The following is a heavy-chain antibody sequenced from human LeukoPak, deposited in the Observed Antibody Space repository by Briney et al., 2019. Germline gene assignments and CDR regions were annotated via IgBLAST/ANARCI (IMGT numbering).Heavy chain of an antibody. Sequence: SETLSLTCTVSGGSISSSSHVWGWIRQPPGKGLEWIGSIYYSGSTYYNPSLPSLKSRVTISIDTSKNQFSLKVSSVTAADTAVYYCASTYPGSSWRYWGQGTLVTVSS. J-gene: IGHJ4*02. V-gene: IGHV4-39*07. CDR1: GGSISSSSHV. D-gene: IGHD6-13*01. CDR3: ASTYPGSSWRY. CDR2: IYYSGST.